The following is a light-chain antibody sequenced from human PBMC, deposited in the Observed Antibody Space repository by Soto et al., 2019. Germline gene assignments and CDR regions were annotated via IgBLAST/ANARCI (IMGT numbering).Light chain of an antibody. J-gene: IGLJ1*01. CDR3: SSYTSSSTLLYV. CDR1: SSDVGGYNY. Sequence: QSALTQPASVSGSPGQSITISCTGTSSDVGGYNYVSWYLQHPGKAPKLMIYDVSNRPSGVSNRFSGSKSGNTASLTIFGLQAEDEADYYCSSYTSSSTLLYVFGTGTKLTVL. CDR2: DVS. V-gene: IGLV2-14*01.